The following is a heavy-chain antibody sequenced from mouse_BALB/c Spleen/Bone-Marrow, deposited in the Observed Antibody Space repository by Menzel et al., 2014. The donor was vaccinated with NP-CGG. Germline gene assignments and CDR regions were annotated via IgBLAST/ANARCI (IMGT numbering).Heavy chain of an antibody. CDR2: IDPANGNT. CDR3: ATGFAY. Sequence: EVQLQQSGAELVKPGASVKMSCTASGFNIKDTYMHWVKQRTEQGLEWIGRIDPANGNTKYDPKFQGKATITADTSSNTAYLQLSSLTSEDTAVYYCATGFAYWGQGTLVTVSA. CDR1: GFNIKDTY. V-gene: IGHV14-3*02. J-gene: IGHJ3*01.